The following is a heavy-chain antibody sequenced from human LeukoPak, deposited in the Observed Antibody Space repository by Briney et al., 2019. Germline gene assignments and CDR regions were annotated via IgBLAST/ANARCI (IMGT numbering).Heavy chain of an antibody. V-gene: IGHV1-69*13. D-gene: IGHD3-22*01. J-gene: IGHJ1*01. Sequence: SVKVSCKASGGTFSSYAISWVRQAPGQGLEWMGGIIPIFGTANYAQKFQGRVTITADESTSTAYMELSSLRSEDTAVYYCARYDDSSGYYYPEYFQHWDQGTLVTVSS. CDR2: IIPIFGTA. CDR1: GGTFSSYA. CDR3: ARYDDSSGYYYPEYFQH.